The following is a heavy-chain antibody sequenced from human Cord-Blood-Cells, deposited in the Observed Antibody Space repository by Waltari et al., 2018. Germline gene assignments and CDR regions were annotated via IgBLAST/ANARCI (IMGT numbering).Heavy chain of an antibody. CDR3: ARSGYCSSTSCYSDY. Sequence: QVQLVQSGAEVKKPGASVKVSCKASGYTFTGYYMHWVRQAPEQGLEWMGWINPNSGGTSYAQKFQGWVTMTRDTSISTAYMELSRLRSDDTAVYYCARSGYCSSTSCYSDYWGQGTLVTVSS. D-gene: IGHD2-2*01. CDR2: INPNSGGT. J-gene: IGHJ4*02. CDR1: GYTFTGYY. V-gene: IGHV1-2*04.